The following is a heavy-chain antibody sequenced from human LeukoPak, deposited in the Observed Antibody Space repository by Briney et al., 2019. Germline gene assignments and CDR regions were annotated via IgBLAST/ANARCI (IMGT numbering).Heavy chain of an antibody. CDR2: IIPIFGTA. J-gene: IGHJ2*01. V-gene: IGHV1-69*05. CDR1: GGTFSSYA. CDR3: ARDRASSSDDWAANSSGPGRYWYFDL. Sequence: SVKVSCKASGGTFSSYAISWVRQAPGQGLEWMGGIIPIFGTANYAQKFQGRVTITTDESTSTAYMELSSLRSEDTAVYYCARDRASSSDDWAANSSGPGRYWYFDLWGRGTLVTVSS. D-gene: IGHD6-6*01.